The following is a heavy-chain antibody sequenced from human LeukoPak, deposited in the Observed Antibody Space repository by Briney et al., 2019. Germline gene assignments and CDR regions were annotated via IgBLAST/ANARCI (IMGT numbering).Heavy chain of an antibody. CDR2: ISGSGGST. D-gene: IGHD5-18*01. V-gene: IGHV3-23*01. CDR3: AKDLQTDGYSYGNDDY. J-gene: IGHJ4*02. Sequence: GGPLRLSCAATGFTFSSYAMNWVRQAPGKGLNWVSAISGSGGSTYYADSVKGRFSISRDNSKNTLYLQNSLRAEDTAVYYCAKDLQTDGYSYGNDDYWGQGTLVTVSS. CDR1: GFTFSSYA.